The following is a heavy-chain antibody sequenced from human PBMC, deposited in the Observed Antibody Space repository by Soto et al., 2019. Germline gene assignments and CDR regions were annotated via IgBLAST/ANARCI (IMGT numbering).Heavy chain of an antibody. J-gene: IGHJ4*02. V-gene: IGHV1-46*01. Sequence: QVQLVQSGAEGKRHGASVKDSCKASGYTFISYYMHWMRQAPGQGLEWMGIINPSGGSTSYAQKCQVRDNKDRNTSTSTVYMKLSSLRSETTAVYYCARDLRQRWLPHDHLCQGTIVTVSA. CDR1: GYTFISYY. CDR3: ARDLRQRWLPHDH. D-gene: IGHD5-12*01. CDR2: INPSGGST.